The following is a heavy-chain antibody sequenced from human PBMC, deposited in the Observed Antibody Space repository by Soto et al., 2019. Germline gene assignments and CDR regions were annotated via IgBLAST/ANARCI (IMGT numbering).Heavy chain of an antibody. CDR2: IYWDDDE. CDR3: ALGSCSSADCYPNPYLDY. J-gene: IGHJ4*02. CDR1: GFSLSTTAEG. Sequence: QITLKESGPTLVKPTQTLTLTCAFSGFSLSTTAEGVGWIRQPPGKALEWLALIYWDDDERYSPSLKSRLTITKDTSKNQAVLTMTHVDPVDTATYYCALGSCSSADCYPNPYLDYLGQGILVTVSS. D-gene: IGHD2-2*01. V-gene: IGHV2-5*02.